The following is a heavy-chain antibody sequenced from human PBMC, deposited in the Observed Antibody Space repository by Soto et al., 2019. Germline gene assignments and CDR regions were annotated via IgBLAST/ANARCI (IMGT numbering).Heavy chain of an antibody. CDR3: AGRWNGDYQKGYYYYYGMDV. D-gene: IGHD4-17*01. CDR1: GYTFTSYY. J-gene: IGHJ6*02. CDR2: INPSGGST. V-gene: IGHV1-46*01. Sequence: ASVKVSCKASGYTFTSYYMHWVRQAPGQGLEWMGIINPSGGSTSYAQKFQGRVTMTRDTSTSTVYMELSSLRSEDTAVYYCAGRWNGDYQKGYYYYYGMDVWGQGTTVTVS.